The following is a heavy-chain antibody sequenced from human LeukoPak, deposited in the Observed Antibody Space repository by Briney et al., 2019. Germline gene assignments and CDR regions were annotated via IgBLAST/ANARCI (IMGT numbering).Heavy chain of an antibody. CDR2: ISGSGAST. CDR1: GFTFTSYA. Sequence: GGSLRLSCAASGFTFTSYAMSWVRQALGKGLEWVSAISGSGASTYYADAVKSRFTISRDNSKNTLYLQMNSLRDEDTAVYYCAKGPVSSGYGYYYGMVVWGQGTTVTVSS. J-gene: IGHJ6*02. CDR3: AKGPVSSGYGYYYGMVV. D-gene: IGHD3-22*01. V-gene: IGHV3-23*01.